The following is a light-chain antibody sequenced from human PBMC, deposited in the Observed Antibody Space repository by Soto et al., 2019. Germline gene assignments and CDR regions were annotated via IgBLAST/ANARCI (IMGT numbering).Light chain of an antibody. J-gene: IGLJ2*01. CDR3: ISYISSSTLVI. CDR2: EVS. CDR1: SSDVGGYNY. V-gene: IGLV2-14*01. Sequence: QSALTQPASVSGSPGQSITISCTGTSSDVGGYNYVSWYQHHPGKAPKLMIFEVSTRPSGVSNRFSGSKSGNTASLTISGLQAEDEADYYCISYISSSTLVIFGGGTKLTVL.